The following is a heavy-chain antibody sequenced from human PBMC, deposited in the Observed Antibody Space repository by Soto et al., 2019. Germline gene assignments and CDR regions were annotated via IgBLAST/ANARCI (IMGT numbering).Heavy chain of an antibody. CDR3: ARDNRITIFGVVTYGMDA. J-gene: IGHJ6*02. CDR1: GGTFSSYA. V-gene: IGHV1-69*13. Sequence: SVKVSCKASGGTFSSYAISWVRQAPGQGLEWMGGIIPIFGTANYAQKFQGRVTITADESTSTAYMELSSLRSEDTAVYYCARDNRITIFGVVTYGMDAWGQGTTVTVSS. CDR2: IIPIFGTA. D-gene: IGHD3-3*01.